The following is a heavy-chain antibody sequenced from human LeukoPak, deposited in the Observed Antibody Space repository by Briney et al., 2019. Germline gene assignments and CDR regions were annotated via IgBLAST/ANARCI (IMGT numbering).Heavy chain of an antibody. V-gene: IGHV3-23*01. Sequence: RGSLRLSCAASGFTFSTYAMSWVRQAPGMGLQWVSSYSRNGDRRYYADSVKGRFTISRDNSKNTLYLQMNTLRVEDTAIYYCAKDFVGVVAHALDLWGQGALVTLS. J-gene: IGHJ3*01. CDR2: YSRNGDRR. CDR1: GFTFSTYA. D-gene: IGHD2-15*01. CDR3: AKDFVGVVAHALDL.